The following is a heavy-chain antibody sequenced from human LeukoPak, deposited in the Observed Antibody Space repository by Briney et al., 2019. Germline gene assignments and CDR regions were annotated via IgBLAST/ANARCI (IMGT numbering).Heavy chain of an antibody. Sequence: ASVKVSCKASGYTFSACFIHWVRQAPGRGLEWVGWINPNSGGTEYVQTFQGRVTMTRDTSISTAYMELSSLTSDDTAIYYCARGRHLDTATFDENYWGQGTLVTVSS. J-gene: IGHJ4*02. CDR1: GYTFSACF. CDR3: ARGRHLDTATFDENY. V-gene: IGHV1-2*02. D-gene: IGHD5-18*01. CDR2: INPNSGGT.